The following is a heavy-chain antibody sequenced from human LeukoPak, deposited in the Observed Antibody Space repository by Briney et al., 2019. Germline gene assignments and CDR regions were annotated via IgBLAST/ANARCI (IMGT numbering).Heavy chain of an antibody. CDR1: GYTFTSYG. J-gene: IGHJ3*02. Sequence: ASVKVSCRASGYTFTSYGISWVRQAPGQGLEWMGWISAYNGNTNYAQKLQGRVTMTTDTSTSTAYMELRSLRSDDTAVYYCARGIESSSWYDAFDIWGQGTMVTVSS. CDR3: ARGIESSSWYDAFDI. V-gene: IGHV1-18*01. D-gene: IGHD6-13*01. CDR2: ISAYNGNT.